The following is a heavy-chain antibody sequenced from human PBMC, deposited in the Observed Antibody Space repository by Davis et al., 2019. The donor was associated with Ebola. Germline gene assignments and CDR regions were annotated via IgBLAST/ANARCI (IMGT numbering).Heavy chain of an antibody. CDR2: ISSDGGDT. D-gene: IGHD3-10*01. CDR1: GFTLSDYW. CDR3: ARASRNYYGSGNYYSEFDL. V-gene: IGHV3-74*01. Sequence: GESLKISCAASGFTLSDYWMHRVRHAPGKGLVWVSRISSDGGDTNYADSVKGRFTISRDNAKNTLHLQMNSLRVEDTAVYYCARASRNYYGSGNYYSEFDLWGRGSLVTVSS. J-gene: IGHJ2*01.